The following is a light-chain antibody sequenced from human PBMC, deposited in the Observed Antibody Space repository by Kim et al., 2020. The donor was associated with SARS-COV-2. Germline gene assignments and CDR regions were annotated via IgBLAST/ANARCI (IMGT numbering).Light chain of an antibody. V-gene: IGLV1-40*01. J-gene: IGLJ1*01. Sequence: GTIACTGSSSNSGGGYDGNWYQQRPGTAHKLLIEGNSNRPSGVPNRFSGSKSGTSASLAITGLQAEDEADYYCQSYDSSLSGSGVFGTGTKVTVL. CDR2: GNS. CDR1: SSNSGGGYD. CDR3: QSYDSSLSGSGV.